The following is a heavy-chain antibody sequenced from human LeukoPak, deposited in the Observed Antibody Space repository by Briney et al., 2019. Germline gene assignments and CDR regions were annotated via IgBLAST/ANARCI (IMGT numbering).Heavy chain of an antibody. Sequence: SETLSLTCTVSGGSISSSSYYWGWIRQPPGKGLEWIGSNYYSGSTYYNPSLKSRVTISVDTSKNQFSLKLSSVTAADTAVYYCARFRITMIVVEDDAFDIWGQGTMVTVSS. CDR1: GGSISSSSYY. J-gene: IGHJ3*02. V-gene: IGHV4-39*07. CDR2: NYYSGST. D-gene: IGHD3-22*01. CDR3: ARFRITMIVVEDDAFDI.